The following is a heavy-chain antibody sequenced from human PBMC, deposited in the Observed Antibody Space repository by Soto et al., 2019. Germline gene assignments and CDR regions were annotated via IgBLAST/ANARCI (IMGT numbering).Heavy chain of an antibody. CDR3: ARGIYYYGSGSYPYYYYGMDV. CDR1: GGTFSSYA. Sequence: ASVKVSCKASGGTFSSYAISWVRQAPGQGLEWMGGIIPIFGTANYAQKFQGRVTITADESTSTAYMELSSLRSEDTAVYYCARGIYYYGSGSYPYYYYGMDVWGQGTTVTVSS. V-gene: IGHV1-69*13. CDR2: IIPIFGTA. J-gene: IGHJ6*02. D-gene: IGHD3-10*01.